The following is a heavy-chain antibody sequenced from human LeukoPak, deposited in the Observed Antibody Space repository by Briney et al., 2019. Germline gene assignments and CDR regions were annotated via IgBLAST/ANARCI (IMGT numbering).Heavy chain of an antibody. CDR2: IYYSGST. CDR1: GGSISSYY. Sequence: PSETLSLTCTVSGGSISSYYWSWIRQPPGKGLEWIGYIYYSGSTNYNPSLKSRVTISVDTSKNQFSLKLSSVTAADTAVYYCARLGQLWHYYFDYWGQGTLVTVSS. J-gene: IGHJ4*02. D-gene: IGHD5-18*01. CDR3: ARLGQLWHYYFDY. V-gene: IGHV4-59*12.